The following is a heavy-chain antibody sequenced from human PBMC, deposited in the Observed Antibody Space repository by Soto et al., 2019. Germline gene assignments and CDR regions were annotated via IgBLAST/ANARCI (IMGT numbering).Heavy chain of an antibody. CDR2: IFSSGST. CDR1: GGPINTFY. D-gene: IGHD5-12*01. Sequence: PSETLSLTCTVSGGPINTFYWSWVRQPAGKGLEWIGRIFSSGSTSFNPSLESRVAMSVDTSKNHFSLNLSSVTAADMAVYYCAREGSYSAYNFAHGIQLCAFDFWGQGSLVTVSS. J-gene: IGHJ4*02. CDR3: AREGSYSAYNFAHGIQLCAFDF. V-gene: IGHV4-4*07.